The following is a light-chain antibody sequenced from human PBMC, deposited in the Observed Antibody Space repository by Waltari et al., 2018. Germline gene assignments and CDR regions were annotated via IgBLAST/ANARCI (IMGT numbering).Light chain of an antibody. V-gene: IGKV3-20*01. CDR3: HQYVSSPRT. CDR2: DSS. Sequence: EIVLTQSPGTLSLSPGETATLSCRASQSVASSYLAWYQHKPGQPPTLLIYDSSIRATGVPDRFSGTGSGTDFTLTISRLEPDDFAVYYCHQYVSSPRTFGQGSKLEIK. J-gene: IGKJ2*01. CDR1: QSVASSY.